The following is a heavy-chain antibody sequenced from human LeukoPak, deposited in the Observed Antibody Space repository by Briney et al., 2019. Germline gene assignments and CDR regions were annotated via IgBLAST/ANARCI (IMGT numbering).Heavy chain of an antibody. Sequence: PGRSLRLSCAASGFTFSSYAMHWVRQAPGKGLEWVAVISYDGSNKYYADSVKGRFTISRDNSKNTLYLQMNSLRAEDTAVYYCARVGKDSSSWILFDYWGQGTLVTVSS. CDR1: GFTFSSYA. D-gene: IGHD6-13*01. J-gene: IGHJ4*02. CDR3: ARVGKDSSSWILFDY. V-gene: IGHV3-30-3*01. CDR2: ISYDGSNK.